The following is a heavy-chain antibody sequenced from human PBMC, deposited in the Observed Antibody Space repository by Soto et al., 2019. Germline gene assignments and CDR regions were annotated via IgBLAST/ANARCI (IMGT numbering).Heavy chain of an antibody. Sequence: EVQLVESGGGLVQPGGSLRLSCAASGFTFSSYDMHWVRQATGKGLEWVSAIGTAGDTYYPGSVKGRFTISRENAKNSLYLQMNILRAGDTAVYYCARGGGRVATPWFDPWGQGTLVTVSS. D-gene: IGHD5-12*01. J-gene: IGHJ5*02. CDR3: ARGGGRVATPWFDP. V-gene: IGHV3-13*04. CDR2: IGTAGDT. CDR1: GFTFSSYD.